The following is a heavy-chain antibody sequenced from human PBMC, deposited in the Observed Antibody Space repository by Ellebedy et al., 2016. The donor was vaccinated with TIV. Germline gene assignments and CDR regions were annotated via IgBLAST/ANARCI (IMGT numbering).Heavy chain of an antibody. J-gene: IGHJ4*02. CDR1: GGSFSSYY. V-gene: IGHV4-59*01. D-gene: IGHD6-6*01. Sequence: MPSETLSLTCTVSGGSFSSYYWNWIRQPPGKGLEWIGYIYYTGTINYNPSLKSRVTISLDTSKNQFSLEVSSLTAADTAVYYCARGTGAARPNFDFWGQGTLVTVSS. CDR3: ARGTGAARPNFDF. CDR2: IYYTGTI.